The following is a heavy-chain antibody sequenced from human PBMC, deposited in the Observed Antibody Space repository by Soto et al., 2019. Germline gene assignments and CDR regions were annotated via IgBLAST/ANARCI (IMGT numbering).Heavy chain of an antibody. CDR2: INPSGGST. CDR1: GYTFTSYY. Sequence: ASVKVSCKASGYTFTSYYMHCVLQAPLQWLDWMGIINPSGGSTSYAQKFQGRVTMTRDTSTSTVYMELSSLRSEDTAVYYCARDYSSSSEEGTRLDWFDPWGQGTLVTVSS. V-gene: IGHV1-46*01. J-gene: IGHJ5*02. CDR3: ARDYSSSSEEGTRLDWFDP. D-gene: IGHD6-6*01.